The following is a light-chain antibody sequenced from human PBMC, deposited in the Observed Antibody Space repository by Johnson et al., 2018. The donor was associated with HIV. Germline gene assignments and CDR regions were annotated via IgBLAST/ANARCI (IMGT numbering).Light chain of an antibody. J-gene: IGLJ1*01. V-gene: IGLV1-51*02. CDR3: GTWDSSLSAYV. Sequence: QSVLTQPPSVSAAPGQKVTIFCSGSSSNIGNNYVSWYQQVPGTAPKLLIYENNKRPSGIPDRFSGSKSGTSATLGITGLQTGDEADYYCGTWDSSLSAYVVGTGTKGTVL. CDR1: SSNIGNNY. CDR2: ENN.